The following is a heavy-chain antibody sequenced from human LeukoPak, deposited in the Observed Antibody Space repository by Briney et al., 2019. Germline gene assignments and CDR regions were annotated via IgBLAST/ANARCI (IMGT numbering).Heavy chain of an antibody. CDR2: ISSNGGST. CDR1: GFTFSSNA. Sequence: GGSLRLSCAASGFTFSSNAMRWVRQAPGKGLEYVSSISSNGGSTYYANSVKGRFTISRDNSKNTLYLQMGSLRAEDMAVYYCARGRYYDSSGYYDFDYWGQGNLVTVSS. D-gene: IGHD3-22*01. J-gene: IGHJ4*02. CDR3: ARGRYYDSSGYYDFDY. V-gene: IGHV3-64*01.